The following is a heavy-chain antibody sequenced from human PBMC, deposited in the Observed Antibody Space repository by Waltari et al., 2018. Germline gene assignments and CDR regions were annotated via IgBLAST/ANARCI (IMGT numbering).Heavy chain of an antibody. CDR1: GFTFSSYE. J-gene: IGHJ6*02. V-gene: IGHV3-48*03. CDR3: ARDLGGYDPSGGGMDV. CDR2: ISSSGSTI. D-gene: IGHD5-12*01. Sequence: EVQLVESGGGLVQPGGSLRLSCAASGFTFSSYEMNWVRQAPGKGLGWVSYISSSGSTIYYADSVKGRFTISRDNAKNSLYLQMNSLRAEDTAVYYCARDLGGYDPSGGGMDVWGQGTTVTVSS.